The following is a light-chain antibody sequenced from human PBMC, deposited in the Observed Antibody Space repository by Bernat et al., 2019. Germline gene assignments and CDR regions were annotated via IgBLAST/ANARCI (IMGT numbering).Light chain of an antibody. Sequence: DIQMTQSPSSPSASVGDRVTITCRASQTIYKYLNWYQQKEGKAPKLLIYAASSLQSGVPSRFSGTESGTDFTLTISSLHPEDFATYYCQQSFDTPFTFGPGTKVDV. V-gene: IGKV1-39*01. J-gene: IGKJ3*01. CDR2: AAS. CDR3: QQSFDTPFT. CDR1: QTIYKY.